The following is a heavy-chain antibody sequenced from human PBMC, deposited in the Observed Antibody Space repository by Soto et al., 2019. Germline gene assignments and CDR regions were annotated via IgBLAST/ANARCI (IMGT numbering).Heavy chain of an antibody. Sequence: QVQLQESGPGLVKPSQTLSLTCTVSGGSISSGGYYWTWIRQHPGKGLEWIGYKYYSGITYYNPSLKGRVTISLATSKNQFSLKLSSVTAADTAVYYCARGSSIAGLYYGMDVWGQGTTVTVSS. CDR2: KYYSGIT. J-gene: IGHJ6*02. V-gene: IGHV4-31*03. CDR1: GGSISSGGYY. D-gene: IGHD6-6*01. CDR3: ARGSSIAGLYYGMDV.